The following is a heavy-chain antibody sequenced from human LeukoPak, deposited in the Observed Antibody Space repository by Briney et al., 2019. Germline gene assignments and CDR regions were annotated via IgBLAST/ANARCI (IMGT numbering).Heavy chain of an antibody. CDR1: GFTFSRYA. V-gene: IGHV3-64*01. Sequence: SGGSLRLSCAASGFTFSRYAMHWVRQAPGKGLEYVSAISSNGGSTYYAHSVKGRFTISRDNSKNTLYLQMGSLRAEDMAVYYCARAFLGYCSSTSCYGPYYWGQGTLVTVSS. D-gene: IGHD2-2*01. J-gene: IGHJ4*02. CDR3: ARAFLGYCSSTSCYGPYY. CDR2: ISSNGGST.